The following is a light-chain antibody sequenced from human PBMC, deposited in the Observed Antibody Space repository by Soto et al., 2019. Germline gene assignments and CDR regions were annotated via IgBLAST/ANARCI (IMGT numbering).Light chain of an antibody. CDR2: WAS. CDR1: QSVLYSSNNKNY. J-gene: IGKJ1*01. Sequence: DIVMTQSPDSLAVSLGERATINCKSSQSVLYSSNNKNYLAWYQQKPGQPPKLLIYWASTRESGVPDRSSGSGSGTDFTLTISSLLAEDVAVYYCQQYYSTPQTFGQGTKVEIK. CDR3: QQYYSTPQT. V-gene: IGKV4-1*01.